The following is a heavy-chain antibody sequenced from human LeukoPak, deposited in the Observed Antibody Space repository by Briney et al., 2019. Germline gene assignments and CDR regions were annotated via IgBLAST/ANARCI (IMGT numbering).Heavy chain of an antibody. CDR3: ARVLAVPAAFYFYYGLDV. D-gene: IGHD2-2*01. CDR2: IKQDGSEK. Sequence: GGSLRLSCAASGFTFSSYWMSRVRQAPGKGLEWVTIIKQDGSEKYYGDSVKGRFTISRDNAKNSLYLQMNSLRAEDTAVYFCARVLAVPAAFYFYYGLDVWGQGTTVTVSS. V-gene: IGHV3-7*04. CDR1: GFTFSSYW. J-gene: IGHJ6*02.